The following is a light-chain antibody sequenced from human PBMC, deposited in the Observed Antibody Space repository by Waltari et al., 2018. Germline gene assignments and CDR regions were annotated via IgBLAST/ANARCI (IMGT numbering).Light chain of an antibody. CDR1: QSVLYSSNTKNY. CDR3: QQYYSAPA. Sequence: DIVLTQSPASLAVSLGERATINRKSSQSVLYSSNTKNYLAWYQQKPGPPPKLLIYWASTRESGVPDRFSGSGSGTDFTLTISSLQAEDVAVYYCQQYYSAPAFGQGTKLEIK. CDR2: WAS. V-gene: IGKV4-1*01. J-gene: IGKJ2*01.